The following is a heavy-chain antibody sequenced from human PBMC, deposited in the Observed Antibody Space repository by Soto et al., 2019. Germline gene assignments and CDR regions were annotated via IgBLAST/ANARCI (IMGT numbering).Heavy chain of an antibody. V-gene: IGHV4-34*01. J-gene: IGHJ4*02. CDR3: ARRGGGYYPYYFDY. CDR1: SGSFSGYY. CDR2: IDHIGST. Sequence: QVQLQQWGAGLLKPSETLSLACAVYSGSFSGYYWSWIRQPPGKGLEWIGEIDHIGSTNYNPSLKSRVTISADTSKNQFSLKLTSVTAADTAVYYCARRGGGYYPYYFDYWGQGGLVTVSS. D-gene: IGHD3-22*01.